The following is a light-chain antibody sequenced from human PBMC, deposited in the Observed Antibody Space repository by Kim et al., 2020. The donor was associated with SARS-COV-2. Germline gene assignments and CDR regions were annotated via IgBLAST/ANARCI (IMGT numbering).Light chain of an antibody. Sequence: DIQMTQSPATLSASVGDRVTITCRVSQSISSWLAWYQQRPGKAPQLLIYDASSLESGVASRFSGSGSGTEFTLTISSLQPDDFATYYCQQYNSDSKTFGQGTKVDIK. J-gene: IGKJ1*01. CDR2: DAS. CDR1: QSISSW. V-gene: IGKV1-5*01. CDR3: QQYNSDSKT.